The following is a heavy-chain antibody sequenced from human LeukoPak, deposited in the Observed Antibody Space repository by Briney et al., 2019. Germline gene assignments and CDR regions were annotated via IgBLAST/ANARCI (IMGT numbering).Heavy chain of an antibody. D-gene: IGHD1-26*01. Sequence: QPGGSLRLFCAASGFTFSSYWMHWVRQAPGKGLVWVSHINSDGSSTNYADSVKGRFTISRDNAKNSLYLQMNSLRAEDTAVYYCARGLSGSYYAGYFDYWGQGTLVTVSS. CDR2: INSDGSST. J-gene: IGHJ4*02. CDR3: ARGLSGSYYAGYFDY. CDR1: GFTFSSYW. V-gene: IGHV3-74*01.